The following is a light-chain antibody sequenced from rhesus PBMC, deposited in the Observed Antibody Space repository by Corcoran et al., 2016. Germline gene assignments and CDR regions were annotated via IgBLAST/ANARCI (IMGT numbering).Light chain of an antibody. CDR1: QSISSW. CDR2: KAS. V-gene: IGKV1-22*01. J-gene: IGKJ3*01. CDR3: LQYSSSPFT. Sequence: DIQMTQSPSSLSASVGDTVTITCRASQSISSWLDWYQQKPGKAPKLLIYKASSLQSGVPSRFSGSGSGTDFTLTSSSLQPEEFATYYCLQYSSSPFTFGPGTKLDIK.